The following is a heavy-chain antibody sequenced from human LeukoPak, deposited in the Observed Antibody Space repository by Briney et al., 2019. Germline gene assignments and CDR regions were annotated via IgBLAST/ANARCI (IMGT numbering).Heavy chain of an antibody. Sequence: SGTLSLTCAVSGGSISSSNWWSWVRQPPGKGLEWIGEIYHSGSTYYNPSLKRRVTISVDNTKHKFSLQLRSVTAADTAVYFCVTNGGLRWYRTFDYWGQGTLVTVSS. CDR3: VTNGGLRWYRTFDY. CDR2: IYHSGST. D-gene: IGHD4-23*01. CDR1: GGSISSSNW. J-gene: IGHJ4*02. V-gene: IGHV4-4*02.